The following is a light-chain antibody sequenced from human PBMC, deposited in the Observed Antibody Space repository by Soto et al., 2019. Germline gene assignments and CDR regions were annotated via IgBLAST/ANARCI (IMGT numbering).Light chain of an antibody. CDR2: AAS. V-gene: IGKV1-9*01. CDR1: QDISSY. J-gene: IGKJ4*01. Sequence: DIQLTQSPSFLSASVGDRVTITCRTSQDISSYLAWYQQKPGKAPQLLISAASTLQSGVPSRFSGSGSGTEFTLTIGSLQPEDFATYYCQQHKCYPLSFGGGTKVEI. CDR3: QQHKCYPLS.